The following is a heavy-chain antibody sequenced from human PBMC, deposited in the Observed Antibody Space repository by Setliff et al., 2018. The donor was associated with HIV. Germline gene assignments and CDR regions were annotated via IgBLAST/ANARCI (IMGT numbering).Heavy chain of an antibody. CDR1: GFTFNSYW. J-gene: IGHJ6*02. D-gene: IGHD3-9*01. CDR3: VRDTFDGRSYYGWDV. CDR2: VNNDGTDT. Sequence: PGGSLRLSCVASGFTFNSYWMYWVRQAPGKGLVCVSRVNNDGTDTIYADSVKGRFTISRDNTKSTVYPQMGSLRTEDTAVYYCVRDTFDGRSYYGWDVWGQGTTVTVSS. V-gene: IGHV3-74*01.